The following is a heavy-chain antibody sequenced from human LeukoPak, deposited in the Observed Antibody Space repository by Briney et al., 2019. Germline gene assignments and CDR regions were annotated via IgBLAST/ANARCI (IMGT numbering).Heavy chain of an antibody. CDR2: IYPGDSDT. CDR1: GYSFTSYW. J-gene: IGHJ6*03. CDR3: ARWFGEFPEYNYYYYYMDV. V-gene: IGHV5-51*01. D-gene: IGHD3-10*01. Sequence: GESLKISCKGSGYSFTSYWIGWVRQMPGKGLEWMGIIYPGDSDTRYSPSFQGQVTISADKSIITAYLQWSSLKASDTAMYYCARWFGEFPEYNYYYYYMDVWGKGPTVTISS.